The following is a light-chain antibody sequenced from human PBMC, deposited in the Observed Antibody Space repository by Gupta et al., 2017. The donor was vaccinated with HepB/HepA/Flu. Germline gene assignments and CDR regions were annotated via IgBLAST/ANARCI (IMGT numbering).Light chain of an antibody. Sequence: QSALTQPASLSGSPGQSITISCTGTSSDIGTYNLVSWYQQYPGTPHHLVYYNVNERPAGIASRSSASKSGNTASLTISGHQAEDAADYYCSSFTGSSSVVFGGGTKLTVL. J-gene: IGLJ2*01. CDR2: NVN. V-gene: IGLV2-23*02. CDR1: SSDIGTYNL. CDR3: SSFTGSSSVV.